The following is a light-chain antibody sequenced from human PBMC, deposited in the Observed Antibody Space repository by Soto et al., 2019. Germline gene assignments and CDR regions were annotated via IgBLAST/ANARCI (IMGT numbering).Light chain of an antibody. CDR2: DAS. CDR1: QTSGSL. V-gene: IGKV1-5*01. J-gene: IGKJ1*01. Sequence: DIKIYQSPSTLSASVGDRVTETCRASQTSGSLLAWYQQKPGRAPKLLIYDASSLESGVPSRFSGSGSGTEFTLTISSLQPDDFATYYCQQYKSYPETFGQGTKVDNK. CDR3: QQYKSYPET.